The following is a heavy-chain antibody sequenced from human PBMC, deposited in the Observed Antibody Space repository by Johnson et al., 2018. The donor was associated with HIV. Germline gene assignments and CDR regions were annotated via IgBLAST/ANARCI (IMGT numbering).Heavy chain of an antibody. D-gene: IGHD7-27*01. CDR1: GFTFSSYG. CDR3: AKAESDLNWGYALDI. Sequence: QVQLVESGGGVVQPGRSLRLSCAASGFTFSSYGMHWVRQAPGKGLEWVAVISYDGSNKYYADTVKGRFTISRDNSKNTLYLQMNSLRAEDTAVYYCAKAESDLNWGYALDIWGQGTMVTVSS. J-gene: IGHJ3*02. CDR2: ISYDGSNK. V-gene: IGHV3-30*18.